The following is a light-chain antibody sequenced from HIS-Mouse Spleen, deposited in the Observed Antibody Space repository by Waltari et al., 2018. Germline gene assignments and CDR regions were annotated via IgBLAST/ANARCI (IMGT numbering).Light chain of an antibody. V-gene: IGLV3-21*03. J-gene: IGLJ2*01. CDR3: QVWDSSSDHVV. CDR2: DDS. Sequence: SYVLTQPPSVSVAPGKTARITCGGNNMGSKIVHWYQQKPGQAPVLVVYDDSDRPSGFPGRFSGSNSGNTATLTISRVEAGDEADYYCQVWDSSSDHVVFGGGTKLTVL. CDR1: NMGSKI.